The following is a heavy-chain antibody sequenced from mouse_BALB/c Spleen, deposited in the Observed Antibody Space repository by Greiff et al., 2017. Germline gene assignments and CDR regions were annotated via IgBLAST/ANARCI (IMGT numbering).Heavy chain of an antibody. J-gene: IGHJ2*01. CDR2: IYPGDGST. V-gene: IGHV1S56*01. CDR1: GYTFTSYY. Sequence: QVQLKESGPELVKPGASVKMSCKASGYTFTSYYIHWVKQRPGQGLEWIGWIYPGDGSTKYNEKFKGKTTLTADKSSSTAYMLLSSLTSEDSAIYFCARDGGLRRFDYWGQGTTLTVSS. D-gene: IGHD2-2*01. CDR3: ARDGGLRRFDY.